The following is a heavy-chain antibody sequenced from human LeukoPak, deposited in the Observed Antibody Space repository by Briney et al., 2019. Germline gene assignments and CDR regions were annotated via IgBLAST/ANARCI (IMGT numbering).Heavy chain of an antibody. CDR1: GSTVSSNS. Sequence: PGGSLRLSCTVSGSTVSSNSMSWVRQAPGKGLEWVSFIYSGGSTQYSDSVKGRFTISRDNSKNTLYLQMNSLRAEDTAVYYCARRAGDYSHPYDYWGQGTLVTVSS. CDR3: ARRAGDYSHPYDY. CDR2: IYSGGST. D-gene: IGHD3-22*01. V-gene: IGHV3-53*01. J-gene: IGHJ4*02.